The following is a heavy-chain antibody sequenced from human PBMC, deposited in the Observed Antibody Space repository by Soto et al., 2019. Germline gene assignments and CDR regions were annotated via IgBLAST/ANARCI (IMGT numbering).Heavy chain of an antibody. V-gene: IGHV6-1*01. CDR2: TYYRSKWYN. D-gene: IGHD5-12*01. CDR1: GDSVSSNSAA. CDR3: AREGGYSGYDLHTRVYYYYGMDV. J-gene: IGHJ6*02. Sequence: KQSQTLSLTCAISGDSVSSNSAAWNWIRQSPSRGLEWLGRTYYRSKWYNDYAVSVKSRITINPDTSKNQFSLQLNSVTPEDTAVYYCAREGGYSGYDLHTRVYYYYGMDVWGQGTTVTVSS.